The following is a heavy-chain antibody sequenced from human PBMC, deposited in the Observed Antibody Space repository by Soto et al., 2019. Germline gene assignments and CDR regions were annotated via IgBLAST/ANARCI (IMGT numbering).Heavy chain of an antibody. CDR1: GFTFSSYG. CDR3: AKDTDYSNPDY. D-gene: IGHD4-4*01. V-gene: IGHV3-30*18. Sequence: GGSLRLSCAASGFTFSSYGMHWARQAPGKGLEWVAVISYDGSNKYYADSVKGRFTISRDNSKNTLYLQMNSLRAEDTAVYYCAKDTDYSNPDYWGQGTLVTVS. J-gene: IGHJ4*02. CDR2: ISYDGSNK.